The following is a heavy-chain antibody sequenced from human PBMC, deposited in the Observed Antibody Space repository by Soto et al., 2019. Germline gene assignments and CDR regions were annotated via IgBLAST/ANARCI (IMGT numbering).Heavy chain of an antibody. CDR3: ARVGCGGDCPTPYYFDY. CDR2: IYYSGST. CDR1: GGSFSGYY. V-gene: IGHV4-31*11. Sequence: PSETLSLTCAVYGGSFSGYYWSWIRQHPGKGLEWIGYIYYSGSTYYNPSLKSRVTISVDTSKNQFSLKLSSVTAADTAVYYCARVGCGGDCPTPYYFDYWGQGTLVTVSS. D-gene: IGHD2-21*02. J-gene: IGHJ4*02.